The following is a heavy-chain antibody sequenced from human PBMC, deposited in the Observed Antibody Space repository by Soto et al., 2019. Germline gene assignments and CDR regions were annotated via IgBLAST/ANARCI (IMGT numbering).Heavy chain of an antibody. CDR2: IKSKTDGGTT. CDR1: GFTFSNAW. CDR3: TTLYFGAYYDFWSGYSANY. Sequence: GGSLRLSCAASGFTFSNAWMSWVRQAPGKGLEWVGRIKSKTDGGTTDYAAPVKGRFTISRDDSKNTLYLQMNSLKTEDTAVYYCTTLYFGAYYDFWSGYSANYWGQGTLVTVSS. J-gene: IGHJ4*02. V-gene: IGHV3-15*01. D-gene: IGHD3-3*01.